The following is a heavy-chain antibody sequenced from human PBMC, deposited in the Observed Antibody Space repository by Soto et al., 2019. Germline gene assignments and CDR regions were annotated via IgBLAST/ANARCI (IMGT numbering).Heavy chain of an antibody. Sequence: GGSLRLSCAASGFTFSSYGMHWVRQAPGKGLEWVAVISYDGSNKYYADSVKGRFTISRDNSKNTLYLQMNSLRAEDTAVYYCAKDSGGLMVSDAFDIWGQATIVTVSS. V-gene: IGHV3-30*18. CDR3: AKDSGGLMVSDAFDI. D-gene: IGHD2-8*01. CDR1: GFTFSSYG. J-gene: IGHJ3*02. CDR2: ISYDGSNK.